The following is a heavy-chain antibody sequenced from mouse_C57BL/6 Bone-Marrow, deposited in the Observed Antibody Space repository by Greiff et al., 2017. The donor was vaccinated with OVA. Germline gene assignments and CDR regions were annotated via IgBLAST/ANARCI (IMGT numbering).Heavy chain of an antibody. J-gene: IGHJ4*01. CDR2: IDPDTGGT. CDR3: TRGYSNYYAMDY. V-gene: IGHV1-15*01. CDR1: GYTFTDYE. Sequence: QVQLQQPGAELVRPGASVTLSCKASGYTFTDYEMHWVKQTPVHGLEWIGAIDPDTGGTAYNQKFKGKAILTADKSSSTAYIELRSLTSEDSAVYYCTRGYSNYYAMDYRGQGTAVTVSS. D-gene: IGHD2-5*01.